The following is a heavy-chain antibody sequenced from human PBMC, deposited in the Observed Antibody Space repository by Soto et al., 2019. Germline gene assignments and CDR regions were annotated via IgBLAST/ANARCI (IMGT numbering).Heavy chain of an antibody. D-gene: IGHD3-10*01. CDR1: GGSMSMYY. CDR3: TTQGFGVLHGLVDV. V-gene: IGHV4-59*08. CDR2: ISKSGYT. J-gene: IGHJ6*02. Sequence: SETLSLICTASGGSMSMYYCSWIRLPPGKGLEWIGTISKSGYTSYNPSLKSRVMLSVDTSKNQCSLKLTSVIAADAAVYYCTTQGFGVLHGLVDVWGQGTTVTVSS.